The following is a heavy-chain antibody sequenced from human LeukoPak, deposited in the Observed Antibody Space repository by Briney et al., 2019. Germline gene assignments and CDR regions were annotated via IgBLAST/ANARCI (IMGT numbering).Heavy chain of an antibody. Sequence: GGSLRLSCEASGFTFNNAWMSWVRQAPGKGLEWVGRIKSKTDGGTTDFAAPVKDRFSISRDDSKNTLHLQMDSLKIEDTAVYYCTTDQGGAYSSYFQHWGQGTLVTVSS. D-gene: IGHD1-26*01. CDR2: IKSKTDGGTT. J-gene: IGHJ1*01. CDR1: GFTFNNAW. CDR3: TTDQGGAYSSYFQH. V-gene: IGHV3-15*01.